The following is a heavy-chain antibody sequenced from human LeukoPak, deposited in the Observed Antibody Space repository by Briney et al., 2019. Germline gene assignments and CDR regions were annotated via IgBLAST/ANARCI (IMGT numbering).Heavy chain of an antibody. J-gene: IGHJ4*02. D-gene: IGHD5-24*01. CDR3: VRHVTTGFNLFEY. CDR2: FYFSGTS. Sequence: PPETLSLTCSVSGASISDYYWSWIRQSPGKGLEWIGYFYFSGTSTFNPSLQSRVTMSVDASKNQFSLKLTSVTAADTAVYYCVRHVTTGFNLFEYWGQGTLVTVSS. V-gene: IGHV4-59*08. CDR1: GASISDYY.